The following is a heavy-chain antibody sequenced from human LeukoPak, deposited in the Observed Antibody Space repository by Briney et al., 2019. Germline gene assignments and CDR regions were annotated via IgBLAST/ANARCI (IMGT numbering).Heavy chain of an antibody. CDR1: GFTFSSYW. CDR2: VKQDGSEK. J-gene: IGHJ6*02. D-gene: IGHD2-15*01. Sequence: GGSLRLSCAASGFTFSSYWVNWVRQAPGKGLEWVANVKQDGSEKYYVDSVKGRFTISRDNAKNSLYLQMNSLRAEDTAVYYCARKCSGGSCSSNYGMDVWGQGTTVTVSS. CDR3: ARKCSGGSCSSNYGMDV. V-gene: IGHV3-7*03.